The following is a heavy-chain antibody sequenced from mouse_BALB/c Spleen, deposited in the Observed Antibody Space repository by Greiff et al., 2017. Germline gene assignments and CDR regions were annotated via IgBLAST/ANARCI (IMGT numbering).Heavy chain of an antibody. CDR3: AREGGNHYYAMDY. Sequence: VQLQQSGAELVKPGASVKLSCTASGFNIKDTYMHWVKQRPEQGLEWIGRIDPANGNTKYDPKFQGKATITADTSSNTAYLQLSSLTSEDTAVYYCAREGGNHYYAMDYWGQGTSVTVSS. V-gene: IGHV14-3*02. CDR2: IDPANGNT. CDR1: GFNIKDTY. D-gene: IGHD1-1*02. J-gene: IGHJ4*01.